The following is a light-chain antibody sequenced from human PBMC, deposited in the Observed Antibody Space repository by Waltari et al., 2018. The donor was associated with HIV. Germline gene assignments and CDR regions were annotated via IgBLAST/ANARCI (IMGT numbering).Light chain of an antibody. J-gene: IGKJ5*01. V-gene: IGKV4-1*01. Sequence: DVVMTQSPDSLAVSLGERATVNCKSSQSVLYSSNNKNYLAWYQQRPGQPPKLLIYWAATRESRVPDRFSGSGSGTDFTLTSSSLQAEDVAVYYCQQYYSSPFTFGQGTRLEIK. CDR1: QSVLYSSNNKNY. CDR2: WAA. CDR3: QQYYSSPFT.